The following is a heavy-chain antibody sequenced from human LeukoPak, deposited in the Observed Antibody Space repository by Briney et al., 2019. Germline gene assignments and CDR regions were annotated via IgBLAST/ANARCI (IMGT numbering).Heavy chain of an antibody. CDR1: GFTFRNYW. D-gene: IGHD3-16*01. J-gene: IGHJ4*02. V-gene: IGHV3-7*01. CDR3: ARSPGGSWGTDY. CDR2: IKQDGSEK. Sequence: SGGSLRLSCAASGFTFRNYWMNWVRQAPGKGLEWVANIKQDGSEKHYVDSVKGRFTISRDNAKNSLYVQMNSLRVEDTAVYYCARSPGGSWGTDYWGQGTLVTVSS.